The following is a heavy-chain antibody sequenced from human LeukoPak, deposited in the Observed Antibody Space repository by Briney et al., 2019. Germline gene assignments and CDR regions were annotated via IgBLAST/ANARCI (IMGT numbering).Heavy chain of an antibody. V-gene: IGHV3-30*04. CDR3: ARASLGYCSGGSCYSYYYYYGMDV. CDR1: GFTFSSYA. D-gene: IGHD2-15*01. J-gene: IGHJ6*02. Sequence: GGSLRLSCAASGFTFSSYAMSWVRQAPGKGLEWVAVISYDGSNKYYADSVKGRFTISRDNSKNTLYLQMNSLRAEDTAVYYCARASLGYCSGGSCYSYYYYYGMDVWGQGTTVTVSS. CDR2: ISYDGSNK.